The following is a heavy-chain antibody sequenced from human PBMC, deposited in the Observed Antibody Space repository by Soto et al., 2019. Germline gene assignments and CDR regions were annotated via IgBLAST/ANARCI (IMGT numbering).Heavy chain of an antibody. V-gene: IGHV3-23*01. Sequence: GGSLRLSCTASGFTFSNYALTWVRQAPGKGLEWVSSVSGSGVTTKYSDPVKGRFTISRDNSKNTLYLQLNTLTAEDTAVYYCVRNSGYDFWSGFLYWGQGALVTVSS. CDR1: GFTFSNYA. CDR2: VSGSGVTT. D-gene: IGHD3-3*01. J-gene: IGHJ4*02. CDR3: VRNSGYDFWSGFLY.